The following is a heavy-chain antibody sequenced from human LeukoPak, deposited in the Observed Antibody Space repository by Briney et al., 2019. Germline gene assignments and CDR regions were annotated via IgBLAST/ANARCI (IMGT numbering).Heavy chain of an antibody. CDR2: IGRDAKTK. CDR3: AKDGEWTFDI. CDR1: GFTFTISG. D-gene: IGHD3-3*01. Sequence: PGGSLRLSCAAPGFTFTISGMHWVRQAPGEGLEWVAFIGRDAKTKYYAESVKGRFTISGDSSYNTAFLQMNTLRPQDTAIYYCAKDGEWTFDIWGQGTLVTVSS. J-gene: IGHJ3*02. V-gene: IGHV3-30*02.